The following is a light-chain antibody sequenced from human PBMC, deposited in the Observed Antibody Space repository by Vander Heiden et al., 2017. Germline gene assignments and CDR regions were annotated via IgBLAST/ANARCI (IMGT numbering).Light chain of an antibody. V-gene: IGLV3-1*01. CDR2: QDS. J-gene: IGLJ3*02. Sequence: SYELTQPPSVSVSPGQTASITCSGDKLGDKYACWYQQKPGQSPVLVIYQDSKRTSGSPDRFSGSNAGITATLTISGTQAMDEADYDWQAWDSSTAVFGGGTKLTVL. CDR3: QAWDSSTAV. CDR1: KLGDKY.